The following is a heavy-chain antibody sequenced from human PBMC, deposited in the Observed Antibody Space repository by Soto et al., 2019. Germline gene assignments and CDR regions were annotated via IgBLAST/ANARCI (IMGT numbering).Heavy chain of an antibody. V-gene: IGHV1-18*01. D-gene: IGHD2-2*02. CDR3: GRDRAASCSSTSCYTNDAFDI. J-gene: IGHJ3*02. CDR1: GYTFTSYG. Sequence: ASVKVSCKASGYTFTSYGISWVRQAPGQGLEWMGWISAYNGNTNYAQKLQGRVTMTTDTSTSTAYMELRSLRSDDTAVYYCGRDRAASCSSTSCYTNDAFDIWGQGTMVTVSS. CDR2: ISAYNGNT.